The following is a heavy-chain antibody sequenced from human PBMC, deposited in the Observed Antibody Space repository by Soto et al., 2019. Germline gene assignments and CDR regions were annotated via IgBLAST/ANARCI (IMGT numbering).Heavy chain of an antibody. CDR1: GFTFNDYA. D-gene: IGHD3-10*01. J-gene: IGHJ6*02. V-gene: IGHV3-9*01. CDR2: ISWNSGSI. Sequence: GGSLRLSCAASGFTFNDYAMHWVRQAPGKGLEWVSGISWNSGSIGYADSVKGRFTISRDNAKNSLYLQMNSLRAEDTALYYCAKDIFSYGSGSYYNPMDVWGQGTTVTVSS. CDR3: AKDIFSYGSGSYYNPMDV.